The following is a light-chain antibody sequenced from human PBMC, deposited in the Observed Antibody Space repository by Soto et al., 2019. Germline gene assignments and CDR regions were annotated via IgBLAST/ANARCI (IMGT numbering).Light chain of an antibody. CDR2: LNSDGSH. CDR1: SGHSSYA. J-gene: IGLJ2*01. CDR3: QTWGTGIVV. V-gene: IGLV4-69*01. Sequence: QSVLTQSPSASASQGASVKLTCTLSSGHSSYAIAWHQQQPEKGPRYLMKLNSDGSHSKGDGIPDRFSGSSSGAERYLTISSLQSEDEADYYCQTWGTGIVVFGGGTKLTVL.